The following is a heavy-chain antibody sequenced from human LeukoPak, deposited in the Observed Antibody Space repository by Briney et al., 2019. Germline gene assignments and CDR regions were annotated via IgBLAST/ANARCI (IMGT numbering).Heavy chain of an antibody. Sequence: SETLSLTCTVSGGSISSYYWSWIRQPPGKGLEWIGYIYYSGSTNYNPSLKSRVTISVDTSKNQFSLKLSSVTAADTAVYYCARGAVVTPHSYYYYYGMDVWGQGTTVTVSS. CDR2: IYYSGST. V-gene: IGHV4-59*01. CDR3: ARGAVVTPHSYYYYYGMDV. J-gene: IGHJ6*02. D-gene: IGHD4-23*01. CDR1: GGSISSYY.